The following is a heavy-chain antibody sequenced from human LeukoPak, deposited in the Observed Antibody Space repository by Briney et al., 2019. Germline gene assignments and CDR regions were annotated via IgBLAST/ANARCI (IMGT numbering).Heavy chain of an antibody. V-gene: IGHV4-4*07. J-gene: IGHJ2*01. CDR1: GGSISSYY. CDR2: IYTSGST. CDR3: ARSSLDSSGYYLYWYFDL. Sequence: PSETLSLTCTVSGGSISSYYWSWIRQPAGKGLEWIGRIYTSGSTNYNPSRKSRVTMSVDMSKNQFSLKLSSVTAADTAVYYCARSSLDSSGYYLYWYFDLWGRGTLVTVSS. D-gene: IGHD3-22*01.